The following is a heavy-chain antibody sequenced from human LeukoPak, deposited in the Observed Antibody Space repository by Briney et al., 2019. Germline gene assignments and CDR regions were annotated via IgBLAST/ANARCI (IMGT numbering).Heavy chain of an antibody. CDR2: IYYTGSP. J-gene: IGHJ4*02. CDR3: ARQTYFYEASGHLNDN. V-gene: IGHV4-39*01. CDR1: DGSISSSSYY. D-gene: IGHD2-15*01. Sequence: SETLSLTCTVSDGSISSSSYYWGWIRQPPGKGLEWIGSIYYTGSPFYNPSLRSRVTMSVDTAENQFSLNLNSVTAADTAIYYCARQTYFYEASGHLNDNWGQGTLVTVSS.